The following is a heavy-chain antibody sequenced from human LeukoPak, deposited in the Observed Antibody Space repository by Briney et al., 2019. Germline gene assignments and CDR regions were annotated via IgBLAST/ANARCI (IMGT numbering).Heavy chain of an antibody. Sequence: GGSLRLSCEASGLTFSNSWMHWVRQIPGKGLVWVSRMYGDMRDISYADSVRGRFTISRDNAKNTVYLQMNSLRGEDTAVYYCARDLGLRGSTWGQGTLVTVSS. J-gene: IGHJ5*02. CDR3: ARDLGLRGST. V-gene: IGHV3-74*01. D-gene: IGHD5-12*01. CDR1: GLTFSNSW. CDR2: MYGDMRDI.